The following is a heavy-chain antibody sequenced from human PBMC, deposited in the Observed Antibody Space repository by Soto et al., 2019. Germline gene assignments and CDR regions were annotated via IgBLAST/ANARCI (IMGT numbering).Heavy chain of an antibody. D-gene: IGHD2-15*01. J-gene: IGHJ5*02. Sequence: GASLKISCKGSGYSFTSYWIGWVRQMPGKGLEWMGIIYPGDSDTRYSPSFQGQVTISADKSISTAYLQWSSLKASDTAMYYCALAQGDCSGGSCYSPWFDPWGQGTLVTVSS. V-gene: IGHV5-51*01. CDR3: ALAQGDCSGGSCYSPWFDP. CDR2: IYPGDSDT. CDR1: GYSFTSYW.